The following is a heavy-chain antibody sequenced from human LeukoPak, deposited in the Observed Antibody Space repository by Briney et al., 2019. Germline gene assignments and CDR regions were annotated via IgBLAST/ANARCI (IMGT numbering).Heavy chain of an antibody. Sequence: PGGSLRLSCAASGFTFSSYAMHWVRQAPGKGLEWVAVISYDGSNKYYADSVKGRFTISRDNSKNTLYLQMNSLRAEDTAVYYCARDREATRDIVVVPAPFDPWGQGTLVTVSS. J-gene: IGHJ5*02. CDR2: ISYDGSNK. CDR1: GFTFSSYA. D-gene: IGHD2-2*01. CDR3: ARDREATRDIVVVPAPFDP. V-gene: IGHV3-30-3*01.